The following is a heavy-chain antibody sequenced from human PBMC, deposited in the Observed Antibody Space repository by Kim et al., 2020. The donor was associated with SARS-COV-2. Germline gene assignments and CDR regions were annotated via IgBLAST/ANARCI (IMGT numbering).Heavy chain of an antibody. CDR1: GFTFGDYA. CDR2: ISWNSGSI. V-gene: IGHV3-9*01. J-gene: IGHJ6*03. D-gene: IGHD6-19*01. Sequence: GGSLRLSCAASGFTFGDYAMHWVRQAPGKGLEWVSGISWNSGSIGYADSVKGRFTISRDNAKNSLYLQMNSLRAEDTALYYCAKGGYSSGWYSLSDYYYYYMDVWGKGTTVTVSS. CDR3: AKGGYSSGWYSLSDYYYYYMDV.